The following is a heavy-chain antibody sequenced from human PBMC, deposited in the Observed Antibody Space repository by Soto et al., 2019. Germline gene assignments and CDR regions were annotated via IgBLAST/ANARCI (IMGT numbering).Heavy chain of an antibody. D-gene: IGHD1-26*01. CDR1: GGSISSRTSY. CDR3: AGEGGGGVDC. V-gene: IGHV4-31*03. CDR2: IYYGGDS. J-gene: IGHJ4*02. Sequence: QVQLQESGPGLVKPSQTLSLTCTVSGGSISSRTSYWSWIRQHPGKGLEWIGYIYYGGDSFYNPSLKSRFTKAIDPSENHFSLKLNSVLAADTAGYFCAGEGGGGVDCWGQGTLVTVAS.